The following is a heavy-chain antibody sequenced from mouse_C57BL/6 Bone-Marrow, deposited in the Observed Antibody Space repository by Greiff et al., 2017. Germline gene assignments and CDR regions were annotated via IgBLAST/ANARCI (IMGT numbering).Heavy chain of an antibody. V-gene: IGHV10-3*01. D-gene: IGHD1-1*01. J-gene: IGHJ1*03. CDR3: GRAEYYGSSYAYFDV. CDR1: GFTFNTYA. CDR2: IRSKSSNYAT. Sequence: EVQLVESGGGLVQPKGSLKLSCAASGFTFNTYAMHWVRQAPGKGLEWVARIRSKSSNYATYYADSVKDRFTISRDDSQSMLYLQMNNLKTEDTAMYYCGRAEYYGSSYAYFDVWGTGTTVTVSS.